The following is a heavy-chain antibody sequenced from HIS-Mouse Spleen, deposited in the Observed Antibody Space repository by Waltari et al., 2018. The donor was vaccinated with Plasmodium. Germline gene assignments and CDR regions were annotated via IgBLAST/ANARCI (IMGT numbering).Heavy chain of an antibody. CDR2: RKQDGSEK. V-gene: IGHV3-7*01. D-gene: IGHD3-16*01. CDR1: GFTFSSYW. J-gene: IGHJ4*02. Sequence: EVQLVESGGGLVQPGGSLRLSCAASGFTFSSYWMSWVRQAPGKGLDWVANRKQDGSEKYDVDSVKGRFTISRDNAKNTLYLQMNSLRAEDTAVYYCAKAQGVINFDYWGQGTLVTVSS. CDR3: AKAQGVINFDY.